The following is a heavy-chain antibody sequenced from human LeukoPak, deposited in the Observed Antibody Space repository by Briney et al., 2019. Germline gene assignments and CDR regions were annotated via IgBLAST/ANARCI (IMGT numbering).Heavy chain of an antibody. J-gene: IGHJ5*02. CDR3: AKGSCSSCYNWFDP. CDR1: GFTFSSYG. Sequence: GSLRLSCAASGFTFSSYGMSWVRQAPGKGLEWVSAISGSGGSTYYADSVKGRFTISRDNSKNTLYLQMNSLRAEDTAVYYCAKGSCSSCYNWFDPWGQGTLVTVSS. CDR2: ISGSGGST. D-gene: IGHD2-2*01. V-gene: IGHV3-23*01.